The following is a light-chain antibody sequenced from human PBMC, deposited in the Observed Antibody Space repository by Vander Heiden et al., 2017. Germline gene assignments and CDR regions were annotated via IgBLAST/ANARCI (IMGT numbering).Light chain of an antibody. Sequence: QSVLTQPPSVSGAPGQRVTISCTGSSSNIGAGYDVHWYQQLPGTATKLLLYGNSNRPSGVPDRFSGSKSGTSASLAITGLKAEDEADYYSQSYDSSLSVVFGGGTKLTVL. J-gene: IGLJ2*01. V-gene: IGLV1-40*01. CDR3: QSYDSSLSVV. CDR2: GNS. CDR1: SSNIGAGYD.